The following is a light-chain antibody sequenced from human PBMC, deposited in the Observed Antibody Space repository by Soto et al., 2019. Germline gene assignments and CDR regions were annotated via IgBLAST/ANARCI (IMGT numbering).Light chain of an antibody. CDR2: EVS. CDR1: SSDVGGYNY. CDR3: SSYAGSNTFV. J-gene: IGLJ1*01. Sequence: QSALTQPPSASGSPGQSVTISCTGTSSDVGGYNYVSWYQQHPGKAPKLMIYEVSKRPSGVPDRFSGSKSGNTASLTVSGLQDEDEDDYCCSSYAGSNTFVFGTGTKLTVL. V-gene: IGLV2-8*01.